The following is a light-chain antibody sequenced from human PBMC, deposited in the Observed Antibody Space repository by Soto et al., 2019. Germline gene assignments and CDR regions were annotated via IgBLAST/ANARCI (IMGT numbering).Light chain of an antibody. CDR2: EVS. V-gene: IGLV2-18*02. Sequence: SALTQPPSVSGSPGQSVAISCTGNSSDIGSYNRVSWYQQPPGAAPKLMIYEVSNRPSGVLDRFSGSKSGNTASLTISGLQAEDEADYYCNSYTGSSTYVFGTGTKVTVL. CDR1: SSDIGSYNR. J-gene: IGLJ1*01. CDR3: NSYTGSSTYV.